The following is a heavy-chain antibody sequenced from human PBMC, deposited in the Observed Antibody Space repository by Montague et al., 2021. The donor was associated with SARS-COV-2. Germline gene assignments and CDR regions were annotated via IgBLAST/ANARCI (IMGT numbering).Heavy chain of an antibody. Sequence: SLRLSCAASGFTFSSYDINWVRQAPGKGLEWVSYISSSGSTIYYADSVKGRFTISRDNAKNSLYLQMNSLRAEDTAVYYCASRAPTRIVLMVYAIGGYFDYWGQGTLVTASS. CDR2: ISSSGSTI. D-gene: IGHD2-8*01. V-gene: IGHV3-48*03. CDR3: ASRAPTRIVLMVYAIGGYFDY. J-gene: IGHJ4*02. CDR1: GFTFSSYD.